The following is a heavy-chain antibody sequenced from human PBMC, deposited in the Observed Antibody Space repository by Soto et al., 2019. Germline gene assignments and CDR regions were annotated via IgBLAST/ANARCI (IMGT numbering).Heavy chain of an antibody. CDR2: ISYDGSNK. D-gene: IGHD2-2*01. V-gene: IGHV3-30-3*01. J-gene: IGHJ6*02. CDR3: ARENASGEIVVPAANTYGMDV. CDR1: GFTFSSYA. Sequence: GGSLRLSCAASGFTFSSYAMHWVRQAPGKGLEWVAVISYDGSNKYYADSVKGRFTISRDNSKNTLYLQMNSLRAEDTAVYYCARENASGEIVVPAANTYGMDVWGQGTTVTVSS.